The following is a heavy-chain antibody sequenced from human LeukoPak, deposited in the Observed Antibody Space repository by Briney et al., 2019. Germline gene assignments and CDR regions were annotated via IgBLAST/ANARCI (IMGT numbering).Heavy chain of an antibody. J-gene: IGHJ4*02. CDR3: ARFHQVLRYFDWPKYYFDY. V-gene: IGHV4-30-4*01. CDR2: IYYSGST. D-gene: IGHD3-9*01. CDR1: GGSISSGDYY. Sequence: SETLSLTCTVSGGSISSGDYYWSWIRQPPGKGLEWIGYIYYSGSTYYNPSLKSRVTISVDTSKNQFSLKLSSVTAADTAVHYCARFHQVLRYFDWPKYYFDYWGQGTLVTVSS.